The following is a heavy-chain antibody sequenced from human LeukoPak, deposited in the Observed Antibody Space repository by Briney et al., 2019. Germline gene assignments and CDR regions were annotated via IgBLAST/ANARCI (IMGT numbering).Heavy chain of an antibody. D-gene: IGHD3-16*01. J-gene: IGHJ6*03. CDR2: IYYSGST. Sequence: SETLSLTCTVSGGSISSSSYYWGWIRQPPGKGLEWIGSIYYSGSTYYNPSLKSRVTISVDTSKNQFSLKLSSVTAADTAVYYCARGRGSRKLYYYYYFMDVWGKGTTVTVSS. CDR3: ARGRGSRKLYYYYYFMDV. V-gene: IGHV4-39*01. CDR1: GGSISSSSYY.